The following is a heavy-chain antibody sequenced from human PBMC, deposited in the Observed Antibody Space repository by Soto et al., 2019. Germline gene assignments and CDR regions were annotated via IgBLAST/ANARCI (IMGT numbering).Heavy chain of an antibody. CDR3: AKVRSQLPFGFQY. CDR2: ISGSGDVT. V-gene: IGHV3-23*01. D-gene: IGHD3-16*01. CDR1: GFTFDSYG. J-gene: IGHJ1*01. Sequence: EVRLLESGGGLVQPGGSLRLSCEASGFTFDSYGMSWVRQPPGKGLQWISHISGSGDVTYYADSVKGRFTISRDNFKNTVYLQMNTLGADDTAIYYCAKVRSQLPFGFQYWGLGTLVTVSS.